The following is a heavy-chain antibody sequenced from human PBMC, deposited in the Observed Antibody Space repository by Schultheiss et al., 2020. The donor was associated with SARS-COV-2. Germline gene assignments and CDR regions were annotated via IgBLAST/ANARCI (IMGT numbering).Heavy chain of an antibody. Sequence: SETLSLTCAVYGGSFSGYYWSWIRQPPGKGLEWIGEINHSGSTNYNPSLKSRVTISVDTSKNQFSLKLSSVTAADTAVYYCAREYYDYVWGSYRSWYYFDYWGQGTLVTVSS. D-gene: IGHD3-16*02. CDR1: GGSFSGYY. V-gene: IGHV4-34*01. CDR3: AREYYDYVWGSYRSWYYFDY. J-gene: IGHJ4*02. CDR2: INHSGST.